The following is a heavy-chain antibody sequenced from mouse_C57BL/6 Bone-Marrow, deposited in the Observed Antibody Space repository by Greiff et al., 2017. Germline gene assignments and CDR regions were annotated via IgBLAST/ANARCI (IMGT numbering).Heavy chain of an antibody. V-gene: IGHV5-4*03. D-gene: IGHD1-2*01. CDR3: ARGYRNYWYFDG. Sequence: EVKLQESGGGLVKPGGSLKLSCAASGFTFSSYAMSWVRQTPEKRLEWVATISDGGSYTYYPDNVKGRFTISRDNAKHNLYLQMSHLKSEDTAMYYCARGYRNYWYFDGWGTGTTVTVSS. J-gene: IGHJ1*03. CDR2: ISDGGSYT. CDR1: GFTFSSYA.